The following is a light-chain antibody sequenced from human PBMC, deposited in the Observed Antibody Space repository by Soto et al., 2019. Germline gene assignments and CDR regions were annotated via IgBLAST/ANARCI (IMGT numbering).Light chain of an antibody. V-gene: IGLV2-14*01. CDR3: SSYTSNIPQV. CDR2: DVS. J-gene: IGLJ1*01. Sequence: QSALTQPASVSGSPGQSITISCTGTSSDVGGFNYVSWYQQHPGKAPKLMIYDVSNRPSGVSNRFSGSKSGNTASLTISGLQAEDEADYYCSSYTSNIPQVFGGGTKVTVL. CDR1: SSDVGGFNY.